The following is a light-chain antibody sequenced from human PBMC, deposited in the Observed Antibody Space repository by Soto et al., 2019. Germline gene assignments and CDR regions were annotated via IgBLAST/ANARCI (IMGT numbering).Light chain of an antibody. J-gene: IGLJ2*01. CDR3: QAWDSSTGV. CDR1: KLGDIY. V-gene: IGLV3-1*01. Sequence: SYELTQPPSVSVSPRQTASITCSGDKLGDIYAYWYQQKPGQSPVLVIYQDNKRPSGIPERFSGSNSGNTATLTISGTQAMDEADYYCQAWDSSTGVFGGGTKVTVL. CDR2: QDN.